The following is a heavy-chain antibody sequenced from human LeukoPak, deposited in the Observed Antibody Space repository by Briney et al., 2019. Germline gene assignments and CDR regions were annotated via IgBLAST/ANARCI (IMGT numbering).Heavy chain of an antibody. Sequence: SETLSLTCTLSGDSINTNNYYWGWIRQPPGKGLEWIGSFGHGRNAFYNPSLQSRVTISVDASTNQLSLRLASVTAADAAMYYCGRHAPYRNFDLWGQGTLVTVSS. J-gene: IGHJ5*02. D-gene: IGHD3-16*02. CDR1: GDSINTNNYY. CDR3: GRHAPYRNFDL. CDR2: FGHGRNA. V-gene: IGHV4-39*01.